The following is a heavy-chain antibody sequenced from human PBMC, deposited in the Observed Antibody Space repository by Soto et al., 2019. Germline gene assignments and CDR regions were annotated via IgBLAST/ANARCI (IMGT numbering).Heavy chain of an antibody. CDR1: SGPSRSHN. CDR3: VRQGIDSLRGLVDV. CDR2: VYYTGDT. J-gene: IGHJ6*02. Sequence: QVQVQQSGPGLVKPSETLSLTCTVSSGPSRSHNWGWIRQPPGGGLEWIGYVYYTGDTSYNPSLKSRVTISADTSTNHISLTLRSVTAADTAVYYCVRQGIDSLRGLVDVWGQGTTVSVSS. V-gene: IGHV4-59*08. D-gene: IGHD2-21*01.